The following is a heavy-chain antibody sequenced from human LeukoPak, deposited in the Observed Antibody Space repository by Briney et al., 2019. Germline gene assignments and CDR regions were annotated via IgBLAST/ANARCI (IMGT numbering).Heavy chain of an antibody. J-gene: IGHJ5*02. V-gene: IGHV4-39*07. CDR2: MYYTGDT. Sequence: SETLSLTCAVSGGSISSRTYFWGWIRQPPGGSLEWIGSMYYTGDTYYNPSLNSRVAMSIDTSNNQFSLKLSSLTAADTAVYYCARDRGHYSSTWYTWFDPWGQGILVTVSS. CDR3: ARDRGHYSSTWYTWFDP. D-gene: IGHD6-13*01. CDR1: GGSISSRTYF.